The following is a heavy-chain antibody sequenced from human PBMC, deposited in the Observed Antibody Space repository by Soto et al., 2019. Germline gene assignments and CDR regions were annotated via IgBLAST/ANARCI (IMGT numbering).Heavy chain of an antibody. V-gene: IGHV3-30*18. J-gene: IGHJ4*02. CDR3: AKESGSYFAY. D-gene: IGHD1-26*01. Sequence: QVQLVESGGGVVQPGRSLRLSCAASGFTFSSYGMHWVRQASGKGLEWVAVISYDGSNKYYADSVKGRFTISRDNSKNTLYLQMNSLRAEDTAVYYCAKESGSYFAYWGQGTLVTVSS. CDR2: ISYDGSNK. CDR1: GFTFSSYG.